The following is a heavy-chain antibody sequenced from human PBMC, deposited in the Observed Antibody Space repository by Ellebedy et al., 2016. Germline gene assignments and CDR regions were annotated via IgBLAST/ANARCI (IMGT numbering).Heavy chain of an antibody. J-gene: IGHJ6*03. D-gene: IGHD2-15*01. CDR3: AKRPYGRGYYYYYMDV. CDR2: ISGSGGST. CDR1: GFTFSNYG. V-gene: IGHV3-23*01. Sequence: GESLKISXAASGFTFSNYGMNWVRQAPGKGLEWVSAISGSGGSTYYADSVKGRFTLSRDNSKNTLYLQMNSLRAEDTAVYYCAKRPYGRGYYYYYMDVWGKGTTVTVSS.